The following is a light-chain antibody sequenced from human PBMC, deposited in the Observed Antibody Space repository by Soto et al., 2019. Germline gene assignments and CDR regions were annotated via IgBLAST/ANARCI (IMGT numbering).Light chain of an antibody. CDR1: GSDVGGFNF. CDR3: SSYTGTTTLGYV. J-gene: IGLJ1*01. CDR2: DVS. Sequence: QSALTQPASVSGSTGRSITISCTGTGSDVGGFNFVSWYQQHPGKAPKLIIYDVSDRPSGVSNRFSGSKSGNTASLTISGLQTEDEAAYYCSSYTGTTTLGYVFGTGTKVTVL. V-gene: IGLV2-14*03.